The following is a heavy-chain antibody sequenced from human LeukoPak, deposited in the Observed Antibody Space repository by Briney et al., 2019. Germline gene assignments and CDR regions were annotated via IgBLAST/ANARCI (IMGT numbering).Heavy chain of an antibody. Sequence: GGSLRLSCSASGFTFSNCYMHWVRQAPGKGLEYVSTISNNGDTTFYVDSVKGRFTISRDNSKNTLYLQMGSLRAEDTAIYYCVKDQSGTYSFDYWGQGTLVTVSS. CDR3: VKDQSGTYSFDY. J-gene: IGHJ4*02. CDR2: ISNNGDTT. D-gene: IGHD1-26*01. V-gene: IGHV3-64D*06. CDR1: GFTFSNCY.